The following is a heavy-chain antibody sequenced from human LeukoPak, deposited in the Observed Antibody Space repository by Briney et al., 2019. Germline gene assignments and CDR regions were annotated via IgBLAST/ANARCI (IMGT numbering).Heavy chain of an antibody. CDR2: INGDGSDP. CDR3: ARDKLVGPSNFDY. J-gene: IGHJ4*02. CDR1: GFTFSTSW. Sequence: GGSLRLSCEASGFTFSTSWMYWVRQAPGKGLEWVSRINGDGSDPSYADFVKGRFTISRDNSKNTLYLQMNSLRAEDTAVYYCARDKLVGPSNFDYWGQGTLVTVSS. V-gene: IGHV3-74*01. D-gene: IGHD1-26*01.